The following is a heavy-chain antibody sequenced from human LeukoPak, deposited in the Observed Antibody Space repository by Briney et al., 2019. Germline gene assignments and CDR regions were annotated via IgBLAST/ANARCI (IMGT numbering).Heavy chain of an antibody. CDR2: INPSGGST. CDR1: GYXFTSYY. V-gene: IGHV1-46*01. Sequence: ASVKVSCKASGYXFTSYYIHWVRQAPGQGLEWMGIINPSGGSTSYAQKFQGRVTMTRDTSTSTVYMELSSLRSEDTAVYYCARVRSELGWFDPWGQGTLVTVSS. J-gene: IGHJ5*02. D-gene: IGHD2-15*01. CDR3: ARVRSELGWFDP.